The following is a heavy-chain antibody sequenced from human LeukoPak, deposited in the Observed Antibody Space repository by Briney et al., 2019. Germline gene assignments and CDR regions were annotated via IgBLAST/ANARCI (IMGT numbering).Heavy chain of an antibody. CDR1: GFTFSSYS. CDR3: ARGRGCSGYDFGY. CDR2: ISSSSSYT. J-gene: IGHJ4*02. V-gene: IGHV3-21*01. Sequence: GGSLRLSCAASGFTFSSYSMNWVRQAPGKGLEWVSSISSSSSYTYYADSVKGRFTISRDSAKNSLYLQMDSLRAEDTAVYYCARGRGCSGYDFGYWGQGTLVTVSS. D-gene: IGHD5-12*01.